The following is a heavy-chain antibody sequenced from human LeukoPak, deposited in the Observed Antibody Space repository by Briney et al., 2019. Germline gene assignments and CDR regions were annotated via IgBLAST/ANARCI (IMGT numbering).Heavy chain of an antibody. V-gene: IGHV1-2*02. D-gene: IGHD3-10*01. CDR2: INPNSGGT. Sequence: GASVKVSCKASGYTFTGYYMHWVRQAPGQGLEWMGWINPNSGGTNYAQKFQGRVTMTRDTSISTAYMELSRLRSDDTAVYYCARGEAREVRGVIDSTNFDYWGQGTLVTVSS. J-gene: IGHJ4*02. CDR3: ARGEAREVRGVIDSTNFDY. CDR1: GYTFTGYY.